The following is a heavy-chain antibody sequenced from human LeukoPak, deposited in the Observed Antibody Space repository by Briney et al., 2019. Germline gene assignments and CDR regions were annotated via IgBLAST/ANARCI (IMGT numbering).Heavy chain of an antibody. D-gene: IGHD3-10*02. CDR1: GFTFIDYY. V-gene: IGHV3-11*04. J-gene: IGHJ6*04. CDR3: AELGITMIGGV. Sequence: PGGALTLSCAASGFTFIDYYMNWLRQAPGKGLEWVAYISSSGSTIYYADSVKGRFTISRDNAKNSLYLQMNSLRAEDTAVYYCAELGITMIGGVWGKGTTVTISS. CDR2: ISSSGSTI.